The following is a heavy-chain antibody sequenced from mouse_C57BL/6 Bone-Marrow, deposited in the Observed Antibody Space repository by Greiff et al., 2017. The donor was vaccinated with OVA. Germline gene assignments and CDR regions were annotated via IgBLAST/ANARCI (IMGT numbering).Heavy chain of an antibody. CDR3: ARDAYYSNYVTVAWFAY. CDR1: GYTFTSYW. J-gene: IGHJ3*01. D-gene: IGHD2-5*01. Sequence: QVQLQQPGAELVKPGASVKMSCKASGYTFTSYWITWVKQRPGQGLEWIGDIYPGSGSTNYNEKFKSKATLTVDTSSSTAYMQISSLTSEDSAVYYCARDAYYSNYVTVAWFAYWGQGTLVTVSA. V-gene: IGHV1-55*01. CDR2: IYPGSGST.